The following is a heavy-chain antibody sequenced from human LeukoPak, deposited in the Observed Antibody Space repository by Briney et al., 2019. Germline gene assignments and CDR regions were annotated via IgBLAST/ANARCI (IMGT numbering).Heavy chain of an antibody. Sequence: ASVKVSCKASGYTFTSYDINWVRQATGQGLEWMGWMNPNSGNTGYAQKFQGRVTMTRNTSISTAYMELSSLRSEDTAVYYCARRTYNFWSGYSDFDYWGQGTLVTVSS. J-gene: IGHJ4*02. CDR2: MNPNSGNT. CDR1: GYTFTSYD. CDR3: ARRTYNFWSGYSDFDY. V-gene: IGHV1-8*01. D-gene: IGHD3-3*01.